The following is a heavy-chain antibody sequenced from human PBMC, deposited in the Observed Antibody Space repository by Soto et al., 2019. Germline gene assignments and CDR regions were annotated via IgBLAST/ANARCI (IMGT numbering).Heavy chain of an antibody. CDR2: IYHTGST. V-gene: IGHV4-31*03. J-gene: IGHJ4*02. D-gene: IGHD1-1*01. CDR3: ARATGTLRSRNCDY. Sequence: QVQLQESGPKLVKPSQTLSLTCSVSGGSISTVGHYWTWIRQPPGKGLEWIGSIYHTGSTYYSKSLRSRLTMSVVTSKSQFSLRLSSVTAADTAVYYCARATGTLRSRNCDYWGQGSLVTVSS. CDR1: GGSISTVGHY.